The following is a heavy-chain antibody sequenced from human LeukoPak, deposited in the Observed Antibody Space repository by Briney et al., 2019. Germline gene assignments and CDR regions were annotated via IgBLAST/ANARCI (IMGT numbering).Heavy chain of an antibody. V-gene: IGHV4-59*01. CDR1: GGSISSYY. CDR2: IYYSGST. CDR3: ARAVAGMAFDI. J-gene: IGHJ3*02. Sequence: KPSETLSLTCTVSGGSISSYYWSWIRQPPGKGLEWIGYIYYSGSTNYNPSLKSRVTMSVDTSKNQFSLKLSSVTAADTAVYYCARAVAGMAFDIWGQGTMVTVSS. D-gene: IGHD6-19*01.